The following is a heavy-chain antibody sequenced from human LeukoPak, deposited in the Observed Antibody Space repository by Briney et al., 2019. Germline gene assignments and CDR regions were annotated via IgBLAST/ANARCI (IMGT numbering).Heavy chain of an antibody. CDR1: GFTFSSYG. J-gene: IGHJ4*02. CDR3: AKGYSTSWYYFDY. Sequence: GGSLRLSCAASGFTFSSYGMHWVRQAPGKGLEWVSAISGSGGSTYYADSVKGRFTMSRDNSKNTLYLQMNSLRAEDTAVYYCAKGYSTSWYYFDYWAREPWSPSPQ. V-gene: IGHV3-23*01. CDR2: ISGSGGST. D-gene: IGHD6-13*01.